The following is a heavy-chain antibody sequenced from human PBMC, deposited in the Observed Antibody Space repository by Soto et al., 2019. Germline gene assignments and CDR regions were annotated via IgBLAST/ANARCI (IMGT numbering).Heavy chain of an antibody. Sequence: ASVKVSCKASGYTFTSRSIHWVRQAPGQRLEWMGWINGDNDNTKYSQKFQGRVTITADESTSTAYMELSSLRSEDTAVYYCARQGGLIAVADYWGQGTLVTVSS. J-gene: IGHJ4*02. CDR2: INGDNDNT. V-gene: IGHV1-3*01. D-gene: IGHD6-19*01. CDR3: ARQGGLIAVADY. CDR1: GYTFTSRS.